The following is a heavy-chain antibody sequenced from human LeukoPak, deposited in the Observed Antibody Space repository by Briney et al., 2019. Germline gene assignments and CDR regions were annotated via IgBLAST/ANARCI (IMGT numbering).Heavy chain of an antibody. J-gene: IGHJ4*02. CDR2: INPNSGGT. D-gene: IGHD3-10*01. V-gene: IGHV1-2*06. CDR3: ARARYYYYDDYFDY. CDR1: GYTFTGYY. Sequence: ASVKVSCKASGYTFTGYYMHWVRQPPRQGLEWMGRINPNSGGTNYAQKFQGRVTITRDTSASTAYMELSSLGSEDVAVYYCARARYYYYDDYFDYWGQGTLVTVSS.